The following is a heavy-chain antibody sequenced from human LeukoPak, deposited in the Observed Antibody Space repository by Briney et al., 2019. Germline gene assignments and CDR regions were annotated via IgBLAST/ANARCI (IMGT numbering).Heavy chain of an antibody. CDR2: IYYSGST. CDR1: GGSISSYY. D-gene: IGHD3-10*01. V-gene: IGHV4-59*08. Sequence: ASRTLSLTCTVSGGSISSYYWSWIRQPPGKGLEWIGYIYYSGSTNYNPSLKSRVTISVDTSKNQFSLKLSSATAADTAVYYCASTPNYYGSGSTPWGFADYYYYGMDVWGQGTTVTVSS. J-gene: IGHJ6*02. CDR3: ASTPNYYGSGSTPWGFADYYYYGMDV.